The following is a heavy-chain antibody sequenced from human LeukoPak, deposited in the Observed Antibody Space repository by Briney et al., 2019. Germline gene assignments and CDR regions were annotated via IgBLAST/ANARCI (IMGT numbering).Heavy chain of an antibody. CDR1: GHSFTSYW. CDR3: STAEGTSGWAYYFNS. D-gene: IGHD1-1*01. Sequence: GESLRISCKGSGHSFTSYWIGWVRQMPGKGLEWMGIIYPGDSDTRYSPSFQGQVTVSADKSISTAYLQWSSLKASDPALYYPSTAEGTSGWAYYFNSWCEATPLSVSS. J-gene: IGHJ4*02. CDR2: IYPGDSDT. V-gene: IGHV5-51*01.